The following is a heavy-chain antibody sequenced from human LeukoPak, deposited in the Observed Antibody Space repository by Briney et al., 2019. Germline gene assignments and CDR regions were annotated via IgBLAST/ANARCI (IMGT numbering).Heavy chain of an antibody. Sequence: GGSLRLSCAASGFTFSSSAMTWVRQAPGKGLEWVSLISGSGGNTYYADSVKGRFTISRDNSKNTLYLQMNSLRAEDTAVYHCAKDIQCTYWGQGALVTVSS. V-gene: IGHV3-23*01. CDR2: ISGSGGNT. CDR3: AKDIQCTY. J-gene: IGHJ4*02. D-gene: IGHD2-21*01. CDR1: GFTFSSSA.